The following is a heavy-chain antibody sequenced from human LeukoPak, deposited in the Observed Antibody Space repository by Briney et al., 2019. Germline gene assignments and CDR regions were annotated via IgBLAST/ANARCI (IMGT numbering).Heavy chain of an antibody. D-gene: IGHD5/OR15-5a*01. CDR2: IWYDGSNK. Sequence: GGSLRLSCAASGFTFSSYGMHWVRQAPGKGLEWVAVIWYDGSNKYYADSVKGRFTISRDNSKNTLYLQMNSLRAEDTAVYYCAKEMSDYYGMDVWGQGTTVTVSS. V-gene: IGHV3-33*06. CDR3: AKEMSDYYGMDV. J-gene: IGHJ6*02. CDR1: GFTFSSYG.